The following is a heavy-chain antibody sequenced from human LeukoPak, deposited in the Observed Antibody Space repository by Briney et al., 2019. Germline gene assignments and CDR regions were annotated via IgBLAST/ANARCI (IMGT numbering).Heavy chain of an antibody. J-gene: IGHJ6*03. D-gene: IGHD1-1*01. Sequence: GGSLRLSCAASGFSFSSYSMNWVRQAPGKGLEWVSSISTSSSYIYYADSVKGRFTISRDNSKNTLYLQMNSLRAEDTAVYYCAKVGGEPTTYYYMDVWGKGTTVTVSS. V-gene: IGHV3-21*04. CDR2: ISTSSSYI. CDR1: GFSFSSYS. CDR3: AKVGGEPTTYYYMDV.